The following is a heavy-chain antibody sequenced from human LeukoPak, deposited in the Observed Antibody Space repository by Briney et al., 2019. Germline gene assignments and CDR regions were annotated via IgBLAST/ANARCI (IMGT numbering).Heavy chain of an antibody. D-gene: IGHD6-19*01. Sequence: SETLSLTCAIYGGSPSGFYWSWIRQPPGKGLEWIGEIIHSGGTNYNPSLKSRVTMSVDRPKNQFSLEVTSVTAADAAVYYCARSHSSDWYTKDLWGQGTLVTVSS. CDR1: GGSPSGFY. V-gene: IGHV4-34*12. CDR2: IIHSGGT. J-gene: IGHJ5*02. CDR3: ARSHSSDWYTKDL.